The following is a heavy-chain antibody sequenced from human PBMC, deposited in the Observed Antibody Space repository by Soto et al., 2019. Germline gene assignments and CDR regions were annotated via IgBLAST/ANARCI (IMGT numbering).Heavy chain of an antibody. Sequence: PSETLSLTCAVYGGSFSGYYWTWIRQAPGKGLEWIGEINHSGSTKYNSALKSRVTISVDTSKNQFSLILYSVTSADTAVYYGARDRQYYNSWSGYQNDGPYTMDVWGQGTTVTVSS. V-gene: IGHV4-34*01. J-gene: IGHJ6*02. CDR2: INHSGST. CDR1: GGSFSGYY. D-gene: IGHD3-3*01. CDR3: ARDRQYYNSWSGYQNDGPYTMDV.